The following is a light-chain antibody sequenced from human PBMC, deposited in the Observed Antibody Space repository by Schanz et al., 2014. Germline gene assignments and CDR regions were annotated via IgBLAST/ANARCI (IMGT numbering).Light chain of an antibody. CDR1: QSVSNNY. CDR3: QQANSFPYT. Sequence: EIVLTQSPGTLSLSPGERGTLSCRASQSVSNNYLAWYQQKRGQAPRLLIFAASTRATGIPDRFSGSGSGTEFTLAISSLQSEDFATYYCQQANSFPYTFGQGTKLEIK. J-gene: IGKJ2*01. CDR2: AAS. V-gene: IGKV3-20*01.